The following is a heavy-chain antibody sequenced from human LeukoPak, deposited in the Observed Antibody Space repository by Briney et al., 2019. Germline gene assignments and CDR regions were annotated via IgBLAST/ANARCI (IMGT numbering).Heavy chain of an antibody. CDR3: ARYPPYYDILTGYSNRFDP. CDR1: GGSISSFY. CDR2: IYYSGST. J-gene: IGHJ5*02. D-gene: IGHD3-9*01. Sequence: KPSETLSLTCTVSGGSISSFYWSWIRQPPGKGLEWIGYIYYSGSTNYNPSLKSRVTISVDTSKNQFSLKLSSVTAADTAVYYCARYPPYYDILTGYSNRFDPWGQGTLVTVSS. V-gene: IGHV4-59*01.